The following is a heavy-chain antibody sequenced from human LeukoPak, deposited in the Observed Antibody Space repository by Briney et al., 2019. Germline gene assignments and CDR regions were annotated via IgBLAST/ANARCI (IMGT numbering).Heavy chain of an antibody. J-gene: IGHJ4*02. CDR2: IYHSGST. CDR3: ARVGGSYHATFDY. D-gene: IGHD1-26*01. Sequence: SETLSLTCAASGGSISSSNWWSWVRQPPGKGLEWIGEIYHSGSTNYNPSLKSRVTISVDKSKNQFSLKLSSVTAADTAVYYCARVGGSYHATFDYWGQGTLVTVSS. V-gene: IGHV4-4*02. CDR1: GGSISSSNW.